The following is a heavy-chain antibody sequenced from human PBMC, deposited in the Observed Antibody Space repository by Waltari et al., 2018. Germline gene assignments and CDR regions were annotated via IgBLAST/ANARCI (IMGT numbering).Heavy chain of an antibody. D-gene: IGHD6-6*01. CDR3: ARVAWRGYSSSSWSGGRYYFDY. CDR2: INQSGST. J-gene: IGHJ4*02. V-gene: IGHV4-34*01. Sequence: QVQLQQWGAGLLKPSETLSLTCAVYGGSFSGYYWSWIRQPPGKGLAWIGEINQSGSTNDNPSRKSGVTIPVDTSKNQFSLKLSSVTAADTAVYYCARVAWRGYSSSSWSGGRYYFDYWGQGTLVTVSS. CDR1: GGSFSGYY.